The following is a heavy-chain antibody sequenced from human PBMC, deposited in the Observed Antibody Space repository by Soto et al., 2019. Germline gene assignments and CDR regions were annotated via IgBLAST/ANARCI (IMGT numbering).Heavy chain of an antibody. CDR2: VYHSGSS. J-gene: IGHJ3*01. CDR3: ARRQDYYDSSGYYNDAFDL. CDR1: GGSMSSSSYY. Sequence: QLQLQESGPGLVKPAETLSLICSVSGGSMSSSSYYWGLIRQPPGKGLEWIGNVYHSGSSYYNPSLQSRLTISVHPSKNKFSLTLNSVTAADTAVYYCARRQDYYDSSGYYNDAFDLWGQGTEVTVSS. V-gene: IGHV4-39*01. D-gene: IGHD3-22*01.